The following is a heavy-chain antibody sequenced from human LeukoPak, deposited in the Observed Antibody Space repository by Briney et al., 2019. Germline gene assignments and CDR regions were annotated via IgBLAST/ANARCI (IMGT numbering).Heavy chain of an antibody. J-gene: IGHJ4*02. CDR2: ISWNSGSI. CDR1: GFTFDDYA. Sequence: GGSLRLSCAASGFTFDDYAMHWVRQAPGKGLEWVSGISWNSGSIDYADSVKGRFTISRDNAKNSLYLQMNSLRAEDTALYYCAKDKGTRGVYFDYWGQGTLVTVSS. D-gene: IGHD3-16*01. CDR3: AKDKGTRGVYFDY. V-gene: IGHV3-9*01.